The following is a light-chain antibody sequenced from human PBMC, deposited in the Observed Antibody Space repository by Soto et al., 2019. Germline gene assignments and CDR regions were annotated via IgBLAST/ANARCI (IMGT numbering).Light chain of an antibody. V-gene: IGKV3-11*01. CDR2: DAS. CDR1: QSVSTY. CDR3: QQYGTSPIT. J-gene: IGKJ5*01. Sequence: EIVLTQSPATLSLSPGERATLSWRASQSVSTYLAWYQQRPGQAPRLLIYDASYRATDIPPRFSGSGSGADFTLTISRLEPEDFAVYYCQQYGTSPITFGQGTRLEIK.